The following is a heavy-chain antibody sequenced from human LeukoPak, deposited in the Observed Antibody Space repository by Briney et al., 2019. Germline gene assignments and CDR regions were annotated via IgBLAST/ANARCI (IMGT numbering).Heavy chain of an antibody. Sequence: GGSLRLSCAASGFTFSSYSMNWVRQAPGKGLEWGSYISSSSSTIYYADSVKGRFTISRDNAKNSLYLQMNSLRAEDTAVYYCARDLAVTPDLFDYWGQGTLVTVSS. CDR1: GFTFSSYS. CDR3: ARDLAVTPDLFDY. D-gene: IGHD4-17*01. V-gene: IGHV3-48*04. J-gene: IGHJ4*02. CDR2: ISSSSSTI.